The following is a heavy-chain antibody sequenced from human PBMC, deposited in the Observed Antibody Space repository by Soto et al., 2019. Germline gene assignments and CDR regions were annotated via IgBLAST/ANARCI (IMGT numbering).Heavy chain of an antibody. CDR3: AKFSSGYGMDV. CDR2: ISYDGSNK. CDR1: GFTFSSYG. V-gene: IGHV3-30*18. D-gene: IGHD3-10*01. Sequence: QVQLVESGGGVVQPGRSLRLSCAASGFTFSSYGMHWVRQAPGKGLEWVAVISYDGSNKYYADSVKGRFTISRDNSKNTLYLQMNSLRAEDTAVYYCAKFSSGYGMDVWGQGTTVTVSS. J-gene: IGHJ6*02.